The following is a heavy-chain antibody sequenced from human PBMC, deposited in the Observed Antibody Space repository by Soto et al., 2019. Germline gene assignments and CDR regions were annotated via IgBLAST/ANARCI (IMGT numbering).Heavy chain of an antibody. CDR3: GGVPDA. J-gene: IGHJ5*02. Sequence: ETQCHTCNRAGRSISIRRAYWGGIRQPPGKGLEWIVSISYSGSTYYNPSLKSRVTISVDTSKNQFSLKLTSVTAADTAVYYCGGVPDAWGKGALV. V-gene: IGHV4-39*01. CDR2: ISYSGST. CDR1: GRSISIRRAY.